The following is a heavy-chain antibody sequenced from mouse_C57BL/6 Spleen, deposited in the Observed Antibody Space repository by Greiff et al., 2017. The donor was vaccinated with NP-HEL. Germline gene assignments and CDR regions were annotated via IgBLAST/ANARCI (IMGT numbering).Heavy chain of an antibody. Sequence: QVQLKESGPGLVQPSQSLSITCTVSGFSLTSYGVHWVRQPPGKGLEWLGVIWSGGSTDYNAAFISRLSISKDNSKSQVFFKMNSLQADDTAIYYCAKNEDGSSFAYWGQGTLVTVSA. CDR3: AKNEDGSSFAY. CDR1: GFSLTSYG. D-gene: IGHD1-1*01. CDR2: IWSGGST. J-gene: IGHJ3*01. V-gene: IGHV2-4*01.